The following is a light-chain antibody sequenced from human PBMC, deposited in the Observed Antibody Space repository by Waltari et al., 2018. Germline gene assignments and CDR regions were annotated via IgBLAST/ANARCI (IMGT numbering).Light chain of an antibody. J-gene: IGKJ1*01. Sequence: DIQMTQSPSTLSASVGDRVTITCRASQSISNWLAWYQQKAGKAPKILIYKASSLESDVPSRFSGSGSGTEFTLTISSLQPDDFATYYGQQYNSYPWTFGQGTKVEIK. CDR2: KAS. V-gene: IGKV1-5*03. CDR3: QQYNSYPWT. CDR1: QSISNW.